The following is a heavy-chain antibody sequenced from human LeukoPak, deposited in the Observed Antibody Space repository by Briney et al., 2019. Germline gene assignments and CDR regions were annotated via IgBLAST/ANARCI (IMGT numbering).Heavy chain of an antibody. V-gene: IGHV3-48*03. CDR3: AKAEGKNPTGGRCLS. CDR2: ITNNGTTI. D-gene: IGHD1-14*01. Sequence: PGGSRRLSCAASGFTFSSYAMNWGRQAPGKGLEWVSYITNNGTTIYYADSVKGRFTISRDNAENSLYLQMNSLRAEDTAIYYCAKAEGKNPTGGRCLSWGQGTLVTVSS. CDR1: GFTFSSYA. J-gene: IGHJ5*02.